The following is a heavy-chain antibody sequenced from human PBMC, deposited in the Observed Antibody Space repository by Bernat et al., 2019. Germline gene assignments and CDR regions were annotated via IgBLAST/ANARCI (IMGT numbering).Heavy chain of an antibody. CDR2: INAGNGNT. CDR1: GYTFTSYA. Sequence: QVQLVQSGAEVKKPGASVKVSCKASGYTFTSYAMHWVRQAPGQRLEWMGWINAGNGNTKYSQKFQGRVTITRDTSASTAYMELSSLRSEDTAVYYCARDRGGGIAVAGYFDYWGQGTLVTVSS. V-gene: IGHV1-3*01. D-gene: IGHD6-19*01. J-gene: IGHJ4*02. CDR3: ARDRGGGIAVAGYFDY.